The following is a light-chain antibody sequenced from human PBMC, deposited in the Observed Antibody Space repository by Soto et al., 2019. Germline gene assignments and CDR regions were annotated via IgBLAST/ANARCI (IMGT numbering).Light chain of an antibody. CDR3: SSYTSSSALV. CDR1: TSDIGGYLY. CDR2: ETS. J-gene: IGLJ2*01. Sequence: QSLLTQPASVSGSPVQAISISCTGTTSDIGGYLYVSWYQQHPGKAPQHMIYETSNRPSGVSNRFSGSKSGITASLTISGLQTEDEADYYCSSYTSSSALVFGGGTKLTVL. V-gene: IGLV2-14*01.